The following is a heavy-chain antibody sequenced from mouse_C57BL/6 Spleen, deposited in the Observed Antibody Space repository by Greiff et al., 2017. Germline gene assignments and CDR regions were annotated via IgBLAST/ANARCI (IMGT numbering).Heavy chain of an antibody. CDR2: IWSGGST. CDR1: GFSLTSYG. J-gene: IGHJ4*01. CDR3: ARGLGRFAGDYYYAMDY. D-gene: IGHD4-1*01. Sequence: VQLVESGPGLVQPSQSLSITCTVSGFSLTSYGVHWVRQSPGKGLEWLGVIWSGGSTDYNAAFISRLSISKDNSKSQVFVKMNSLQADDTAIYYCARGLGRFAGDYYYAMDYWGQGTSVTVSS. V-gene: IGHV2-2*01.